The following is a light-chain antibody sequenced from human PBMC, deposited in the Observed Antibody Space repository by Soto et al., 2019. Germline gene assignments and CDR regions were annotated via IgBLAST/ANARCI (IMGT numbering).Light chain of an antibody. Sequence: EIVLMQSPGTLSLSPGETATLSLRASQTISSDYLAWYQPKPGKAPRLLIFGAATRAADIPDRLSGSGSGTVFTLPIRRLEPEDFAVYYCQRYGSSPTFGQGTKVDIK. J-gene: IGKJ1*01. CDR1: QTISSDY. CDR3: QRYGSSPT. CDR2: GAA. V-gene: IGKV3-20*01.